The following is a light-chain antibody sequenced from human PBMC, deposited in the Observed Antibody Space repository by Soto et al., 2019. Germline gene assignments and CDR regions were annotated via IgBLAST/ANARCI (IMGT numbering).Light chain of an antibody. V-gene: IGLV1-51*02. CDR1: SSNIGNNY. J-gene: IGLJ3*02. CDR3: GTWDSRLSAWV. CDR2: EHS. Sequence: QPVLTQPPSVSAAPGQKVTISCSGSSSNIGNNYVSWYQQLPGTAPKLLIYEHSNRPSGIPDRFSGSKSGTSATLGITGLQTGDEADYYCGTWDSRLSAWVFGGGTKLTVL.